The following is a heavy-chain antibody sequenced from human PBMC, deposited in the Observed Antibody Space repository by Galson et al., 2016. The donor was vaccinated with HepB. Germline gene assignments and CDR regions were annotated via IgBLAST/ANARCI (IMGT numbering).Heavy chain of an antibody. J-gene: IGHJ6*02. D-gene: IGHD2-2*02. V-gene: IGHV3-48*03. CDR3: ARDLVYTGDSRKYYYYGMDV. CDR2: ISSSGTTI. CDR1: GFTFSSFE. Sequence: SLRLSCAASGFTFSSFEMNWVRQAPGKGLEWLSYISSSGTTIYYADSVKGRFTISRDNARNSLYLQMNSLRVEDTAVYYCARDLVYTGDSRKYYYYGMDVWGQGTPVTVSS.